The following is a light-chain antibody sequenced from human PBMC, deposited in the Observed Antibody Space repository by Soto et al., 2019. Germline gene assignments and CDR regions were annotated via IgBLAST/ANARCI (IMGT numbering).Light chain of an antibody. CDR1: QSLVYSDGNAY. CDR2: KAS. V-gene: IGKV2-30*01. Sequence: DVVMTQSPLSLPVTLGQPASISCWSSQSLVYSDGNAYLNWFQQRPGQSPRRLIYKASNRDSGVPDRFSGSASGTDFTLQISRVEAEDVGVYYCMQGTHWPPTFGRGTRVEIK. J-gene: IGKJ1*01. CDR3: MQGTHWPPT.